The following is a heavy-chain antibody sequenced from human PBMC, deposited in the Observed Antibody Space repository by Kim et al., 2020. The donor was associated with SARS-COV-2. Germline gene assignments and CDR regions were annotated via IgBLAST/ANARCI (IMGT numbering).Heavy chain of an antibody. CDR2: IGNT. V-gene: IGHV1-18*01. Sequence: IGNTNYAQKLQGRVTMTTDTSTSTAYMELRILRSDDTAVYYCARDYGHSYWGQGTLVTVSS. CDR3: ARDYGHSY. J-gene: IGHJ4*02. D-gene: IGHD3-10*01.